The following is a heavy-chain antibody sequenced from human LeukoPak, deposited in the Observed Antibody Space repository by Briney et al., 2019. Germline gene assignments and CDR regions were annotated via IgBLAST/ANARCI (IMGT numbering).Heavy chain of an antibody. J-gene: IGHJ4*02. CDR2: IYSGGGT. CDR3: VGEGRY. V-gene: IGHV3-53*01. Sequence: GALRLSCAASGLSVSSTYMTWVRQTPGKGLEWVSVIYSGGGTNYADSLKGRFSISRDNSKNTLYLQMNNLTAEDTAVYYCVGEGRYWGQGTLVTVSS. D-gene: IGHD4-17*01. CDR1: GLSVSSTY.